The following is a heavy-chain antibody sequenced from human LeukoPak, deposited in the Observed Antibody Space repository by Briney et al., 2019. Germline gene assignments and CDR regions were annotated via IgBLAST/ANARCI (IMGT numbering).Heavy chain of an antibody. CDR1: GGSISSYY. J-gene: IGHJ5*02. D-gene: IGHD3-10*01. Sequence: SETLSLTCTVSGGSISSYYWSWIRQPPGKGLEWIGYIYYSGSTNYNPSLESRVTISVDTSKNQFSLKLSSVTAADTAVYYCAIHCIWFGDTNRWFDPWGQGTLVTVSS. V-gene: IGHV4-59*08. CDR2: IYYSGST. CDR3: AIHCIWFGDTNRWFDP.